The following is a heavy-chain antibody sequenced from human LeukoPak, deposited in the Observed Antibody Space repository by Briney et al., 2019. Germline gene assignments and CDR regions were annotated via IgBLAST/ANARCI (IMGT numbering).Heavy chain of an antibody. CDR2: ISYDGSNK. V-gene: IGHV3-30-3*01. Sequence: GGSLRLSCAASGFTFSSYAMHWVRQAPGKGLEWVAVISYDGSNKYYADSVKGRFTISRDNSKNTLYLQMNSLRAEDTAVYYCAKADPIVVVPAAPDYRGQGTLVTVSS. CDR3: AKADPIVVVPAAPDY. J-gene: IGHJ4*02. CDR1: GFTFSSYA. D-gene: IGHD2-2*01.